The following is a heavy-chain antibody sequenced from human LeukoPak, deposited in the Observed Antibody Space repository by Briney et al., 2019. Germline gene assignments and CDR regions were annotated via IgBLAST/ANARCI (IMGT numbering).Heavy chain of an antibody. D-gene: IGHD3-10*01. CDR1: GGSISSYY. Sequence: SETLSLTCTVSGGSISSYYWSWIRQPPGKGLEWIGYIYYSGSTNYNPSLKSRVTISVDTSKNQFSLKLSSVTAADTAVYYCARRPGDLYYYYGMDVWGQGTTVTVSS. J-gene: IGHJ6*02. CDR2: IYYSGST. V-gene: IGHV4-59*08. CDR3: ARRPGDLYYYYGMDV.